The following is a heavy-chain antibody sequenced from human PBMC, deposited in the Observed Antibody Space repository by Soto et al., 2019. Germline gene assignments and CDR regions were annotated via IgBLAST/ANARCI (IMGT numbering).Heavy chain of an antibody. V-gene: IGHV1-18*01. J-gene: IGHJ4*02. CDR3: ATGLLGYCSGGSCYSDS. Sequence: QVQLVQSGAEVKKPGASVRVSCQTSAYTFTNYAVSWVRQAPGQGLEWMGWISGDNGNTIYAQKFQGRGTMTTDTSTRKAYKELRSLRSDDTAVYYCATGLLGYCSGGSCYSDSWGQGTLVTVSS. CDR1: AYTFTNYA. CDR2: ISGDNGNT. D-gene: IGHD2-15*01.